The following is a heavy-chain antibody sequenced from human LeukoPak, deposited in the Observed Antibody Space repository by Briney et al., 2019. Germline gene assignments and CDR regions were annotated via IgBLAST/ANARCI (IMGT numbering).Heavy chain of an antibody. CDR2: IIPSDGST. D-gene: IGHD3-10*01. CDR3: ARETVITMVWGVIITYFDY. Sequence: ASVKVSCKASGYSFTRYFIHWVRQAPGQGLEWMGIIIPSDGSTSYAQKFQGRVTMTRDTSTSTVYMELSSLRSEDTAVYYCARETVITMVWGVIITYFDYWGQGTLVTVSS. J-gene: IGHJ4*02. CDR1: GYSFTRYF. V-gene: IGHV1-46*01.